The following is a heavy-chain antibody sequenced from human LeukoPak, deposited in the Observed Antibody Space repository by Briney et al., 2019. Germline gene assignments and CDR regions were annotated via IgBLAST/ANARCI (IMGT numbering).Heavy chain of an antibody. CDR1: GYSISSGYY. CDR3: ASEGRVRGVIRVFDY. CDR2: IYHSGST. J-gene: IGHJ4*02. Sequence: SETLSLTCTVSGYSISSGYYWGWIRQPPGKGLEWIGSIYHSGSTYYNPSLKSRVTISVDTSKNQFSLKLSSVTAADTAVYYCASEGRVRGVIRVFDYWGQGTLVTVSS. V-gene: IGHV4-38-2*02. D-gene: IGHD3-10*01.